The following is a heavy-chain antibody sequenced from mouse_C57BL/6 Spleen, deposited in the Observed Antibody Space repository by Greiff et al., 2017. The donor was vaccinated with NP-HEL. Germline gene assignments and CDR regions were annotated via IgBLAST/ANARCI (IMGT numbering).Heavy chain of an antibody. J-gene: IGHJ2*01. V-gene: IGHV1-26*01. D-gene: IGHD1-1*01. Sequence: EVQLQQSGPELVKPGASVKISCKASGYTFTDYYMNWVKQSHGKSLEWIGDINPNNGGTSYNQKFKGKATLTVDKSSSTAYIELRSLTSEDSAVYYCARITTVVSHWFDYWGQGTTLTVSS. CDR2: INPNNGGT. CDR1: GYTFTDYY. CDR3: ARITTVVSHWFDY.